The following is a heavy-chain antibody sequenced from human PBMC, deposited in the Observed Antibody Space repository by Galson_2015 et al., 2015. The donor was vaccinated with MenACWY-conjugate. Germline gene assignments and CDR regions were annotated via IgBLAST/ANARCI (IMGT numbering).Heavy chain of an antibody. V-gene: IGHV3-7*03. CDR2: IKKDGSEE. CDR1: GFTFSSYW. J-gene: IGHJ6*02. CDR3: ATLSYFAMDV. Sequence: SLRLSCAAAGFTFSSYWMSWVRQAPGKGLEWVASIKKDGSEEYYVGSAKGRFTISRDNARSSLHLQLNSLRAEDTAVYYCATLSYFAMDVWGQGTTVTVSS.